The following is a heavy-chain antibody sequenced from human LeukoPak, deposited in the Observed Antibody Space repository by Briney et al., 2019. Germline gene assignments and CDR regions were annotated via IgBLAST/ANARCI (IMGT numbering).Heavy chain of an antibody. CDR2: IKQDGSEK. D-gene: IGHD1-20*01. CDR1: GFTFSSYW. J-gene: IGHJ5*02. Sequence: PGGSLRLSCAVSGFTFSSYWMSWVRQAPGKGLEWVAKIKQDGSEKYYVDSVKGRFTISRDNATNPLYLEMNSLRVEDTGVYYCARDLSHYNWKYPWMDWFDPWGQGILVTVSS. V-gene: IGHV3-7*01. CDR3: ARDLSHYNWKYPWMDWFDP.